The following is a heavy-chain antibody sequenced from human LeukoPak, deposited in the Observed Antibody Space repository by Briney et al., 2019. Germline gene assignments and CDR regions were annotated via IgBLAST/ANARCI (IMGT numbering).Heavy chain of an antibody. CDR2: ITGGHYAT. Sequence: GGSLRLSCAASGFSFISFAMTWVRQAPGKGLEWVSSITGGHYATYNTDSVKGRFTISRDNAKNTLYLQMNSLRAEDTAIYYCTKDPNGDYIGAFDPWGQGTLVTVSS. D-gene: IGHD4-17*01. CDR3: TKDPNGDYIGAFDP. CDR1: GFSFISFA. J-gene: IGHJ5*02. V-gene: IGHV3-23*01.